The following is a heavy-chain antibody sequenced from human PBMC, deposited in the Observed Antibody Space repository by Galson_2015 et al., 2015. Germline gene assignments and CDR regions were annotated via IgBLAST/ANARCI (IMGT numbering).Heavy chain of an antibody. V-gene: IGHV4-39*01. CDR1: GGSISSSSYY. J-gene: IGHJ5*02. CDR3: ARQGSLFRGVVVPAARFDP. Sequence: SETLSLTCTVSGGSISSSSYYWGWIRQPPGKGLEWIGSIYYSGSTYYNPSLKSRVTISVDTSKNQFSLKLSFVTAADTAVYYCARQGSLFRGVVVPAARFDPWGQGTLVTVSS. D-gene: IGHD2-2*01. CDR2: IYYSGST.